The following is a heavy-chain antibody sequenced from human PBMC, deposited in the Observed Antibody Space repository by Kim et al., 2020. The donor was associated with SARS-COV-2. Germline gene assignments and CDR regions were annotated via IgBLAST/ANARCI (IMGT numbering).Heavy chain of an antibody. D-gene: IGHD3-3*01. CDR3: ARDRGVTIFGVVITDYYGMDV. CDR1: GFTVSSNY. Sequence: GGSLRLSCAASGFTVSSNYMSWVRQAPGKGLEWVSVIYSGGSTYYADSVKGRFTISRDNSKNKLYLQMNSLRAEDTAVYYCARDRGVTIFGVVITDYYGMDVWVQGTTVTVSS. J-gene: IGHJ6*02. V-gene: IGHV3-53*01. CDR2: IYSGGST.